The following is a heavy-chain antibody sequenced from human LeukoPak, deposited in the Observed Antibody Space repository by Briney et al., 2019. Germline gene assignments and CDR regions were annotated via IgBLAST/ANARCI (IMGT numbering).Heavy chain of an antibody. V-gene: IGHV3-30*02. CDR2: IRYDGGNK. Sequence: GGSLRLSCAASGFTFSSYGMHWVRQAPGKGLEWVAFIRYDGGNKYYADSVKGRFTISRDNSKNTLYLQMNSLRAEDTAVYYCAKDLYSGSYWDYFDYWGQGTLVTVSS. CDR1: GFTFSSYG. CDR3: AKDLYSGSYWDYFDY. J-gene: IGHJ4*02. D-gene: IGHD1-26*01.